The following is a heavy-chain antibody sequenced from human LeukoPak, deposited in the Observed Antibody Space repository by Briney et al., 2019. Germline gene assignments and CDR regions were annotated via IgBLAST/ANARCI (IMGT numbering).Heavy chain of an antibody. CDR3: ARGLIAEAGLNFDY. Sequence: GGSLRLSCAASGFTVSSDYMIWVRQAPGKGLEWVSVIYSGGSTYYADSVKGRFTISRDNSKNTLHLQMNSLRAEDTAVYYCARGLIAEAGLNFDYWGQGTLVTVSS. V-gene: IGHV3-53*01. CDR1: GFTVSSDY. D-gene: IGHD6-13*01. CDR2: IYSGGST. J-gene: IGHJ4*02.